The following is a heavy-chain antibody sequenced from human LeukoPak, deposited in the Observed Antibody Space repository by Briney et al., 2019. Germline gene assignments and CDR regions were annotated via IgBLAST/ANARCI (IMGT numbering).Heavy chain of an antibody. Sequence: PGGSLRLSCAASEFTFRSYAMTWVRQAPGKGLEWVSGISASGDSTNYADSVKGRFTISRDNSKNTLYLQLNSLRAEDTAVYYCARVQGSALFRWYWGQGTLVTVSS. CDR2: ISASGDST. CDR1: EFTFRSYA. D-gene: IGHD2-21*01. J-gene: IGHJ4*02. CDR3: ARVQGSALFRWY. V-gene: IGHV3-23*01.